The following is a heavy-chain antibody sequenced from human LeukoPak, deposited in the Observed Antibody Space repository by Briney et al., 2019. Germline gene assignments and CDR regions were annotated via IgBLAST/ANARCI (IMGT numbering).Heavy chain of an antibody. CDR3: ARVPPFCSGGDCYYWYFDL. V-gene: IGHV1-18*01. Sequence: ASVKVSCKASGYTFTSYGISWVRQAPGQGLEWMGWISAYNGNTNYAQELQGRVTMTTDTSTSTAYMELRSLRSDDTAVYYCARVPPFCSGGDCYYWYFDLWGRGTLVTVSS. D-gene: IGHD2-21*02. CDR2: ISAYNGNT. J-gene: IGHJ2*01. CDR1: GYTFTSYG.